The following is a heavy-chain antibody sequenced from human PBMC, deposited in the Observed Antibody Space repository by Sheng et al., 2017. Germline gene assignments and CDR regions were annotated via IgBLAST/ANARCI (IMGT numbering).Heavy chain of an antibody. V-gene: IGHV1-18*01. Sequence: QVQLVQSGAEVKKPGASVKVSCKASGYTFTSYGISWVRQAPGQGLEWMGWISAYNGNTNYAQKLQGRVTMTTDTSTSTAYMELRSLRSDDTAVYYCARDQDVDIVATIESNWFDPWGQGTLVTVSS. D-gene: IGHD5-12*01. CDR3: ARDQDVDIVATIESNWFDP. CDR1: GYTFTSYG. J-gene: IGHJ5*02. CDR2: ISAYNGNT.